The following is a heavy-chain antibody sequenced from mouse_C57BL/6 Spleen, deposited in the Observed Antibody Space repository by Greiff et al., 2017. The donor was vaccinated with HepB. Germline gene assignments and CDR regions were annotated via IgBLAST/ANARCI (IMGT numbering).Heavy chain of an antibody. V-gene: IGHV1-76*01. CDR3: ASGRGNYYAMDY. Sequence: VKLVESGAELVRPGASVKLSCKASGYTFTDYYINWVKQRPGQGLEWIARIYPGSGNTYYNEKFKGKATLTAEKSSSTAYMQLSSLTSEDSAAYFCASGRGNYYAMDYWGQGTSVTVSS. CDR2: IYPGSGNT. CDR1: GYTFTDYY. D-gene: IGHD2-1*01. J-gene: IGHJ4*01.